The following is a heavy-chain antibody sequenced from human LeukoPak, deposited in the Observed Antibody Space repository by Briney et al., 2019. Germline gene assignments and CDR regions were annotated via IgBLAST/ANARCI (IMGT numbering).Heavy chain of an antibody. CDR1: GFTFSNYW. V-gene: IGHV3-74*01. D-gene: IGHD6-19*01. CDR3: ARDMCSSGWSYYFDH. Sequence: GGSLRPSCAASGFTFSNYWMHWVRQAPGEGLVWVAHINSDGRSTSYADSVKGRFTISRDNAKNTLYVQMNRLRSEDTAVYYCARDMCSSGWSYYFDHWGQGALVTVSS. J-gene: IGHJ4*02. CDR2: INSDGRST.